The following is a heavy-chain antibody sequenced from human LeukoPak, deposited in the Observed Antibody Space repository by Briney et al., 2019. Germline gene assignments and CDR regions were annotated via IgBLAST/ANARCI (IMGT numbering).Heavy chain of an antibody. CDR2: ISSNGGST. CDR1: GFTFSSYA. CDR3: VKDVSRYSGYDSTFDY. D-gene: IGHD5-12*01. V-gene: IGHV3-64D*06. J-gene: IGHJ4*02. Sequence: PGGSLRLSCSASGFTFSSYAMHWVRQAPGKGLEYVSAISSNGGSTYYADSVKGRFIISRDNSKNTLYLQMSSLRAEDTAVYYCVKDVSRYSGYDSTFDYWGQGTLVTVSS.